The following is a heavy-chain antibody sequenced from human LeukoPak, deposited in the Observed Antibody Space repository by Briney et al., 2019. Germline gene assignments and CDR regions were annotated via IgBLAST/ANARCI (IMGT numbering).Heavy chain of an antibody. Sequence: GGSLRLSCAASGFTFSSDAMTWVRQAPGKGLEWVSAISRSGGDTGYADSVKGRFTISRDNSKNTLYLQMNSLRAEDTAVYYCAKRSVTCYANAFYIWGQGTMVTVAS. CDR1: GFTFSSDA. J-gene: IGHJ3*02. CDR3: AKRSVTCYANAFYI. D-gene: IGHD2-2*01. V-gene: IGHV3-23*01. CDR2: ISRSGGDT.